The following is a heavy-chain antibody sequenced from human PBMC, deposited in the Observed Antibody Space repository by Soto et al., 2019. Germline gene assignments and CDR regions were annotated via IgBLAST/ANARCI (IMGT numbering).Heavy chain of an antibody. D-gene: IGHD6-19*01. V-gene: IGHV2-5*01. CDR2: ISWNDEK. Sequence: ESGPTLVNPTQTLTLTCTFSGFSLSTNGVRVGWIRQPPGKALEWLAIISWNDEKYYSPSLKSRLTITKDTSKNQVVLTMTNVDPVETATYYCDNRRVWPSDWYDWFDTWGQGMLVTVSS. J-gene: IGHJ5*02. CDR1: GFSLSTNGVR. CDR3: DNRRVWPSDWYDWFDT.